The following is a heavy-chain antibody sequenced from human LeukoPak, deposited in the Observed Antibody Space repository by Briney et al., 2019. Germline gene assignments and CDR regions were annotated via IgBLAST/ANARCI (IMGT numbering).Heavy chain of an antibody. CDR3: ARASDRYYYYYMDV. CDR1: GFTFSSYS. D-gene: IGHD1-26*01. Sequence: GGSLRLSCAASGFTFSSYSMNWVRQAPGKGLEWVSSISSSSSYIYYADSVKGRFTISRDNAKNSLYLQMNSLRAEDTAVYYCARASDRYYYYYMDVWGKGTTVTISS. CDR2: ISSSSSYI. V-gene: IGHV3-21*04. J-gene: IGHJ6*03.